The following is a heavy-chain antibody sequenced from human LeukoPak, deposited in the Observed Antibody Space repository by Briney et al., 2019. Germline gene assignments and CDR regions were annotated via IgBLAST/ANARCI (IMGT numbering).Heavy chain of an antibody. CDR2: INPSGGST. CDR1: GYTFTSYY. J-gene: IGHJ3*02. V-gene: IGHV1-46*01. D-gene: IGHD2-2*01. Sequence: GASVKVSCKASGYTFTSYYMHWVRQAPGQGLEWMGIINPSGGSTSYAQKFQGRVTMTRDTSTSTVYMELSSLRSEDTAVYYCARAYIVVVPAALEDAFDIWGQGTMVTVSS. CDR3: ARAYIVVVPAALEDAFDI.